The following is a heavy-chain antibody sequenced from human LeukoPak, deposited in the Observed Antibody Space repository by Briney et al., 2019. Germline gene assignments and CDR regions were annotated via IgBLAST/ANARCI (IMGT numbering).Heavy chain of an antibody. CDR3: ARATTYYDILTGYFPPGYYYMDV. CDR1: GFTFSSSD. CDR2: ISSSGSTI. V-gene: IGHV3-48*01. D-gene: IGHD3-9*01. J-gene: IGHJ6*03. Sequence: PGGSLRLSCAASGFTFSSSDMNWVRQAPGKGLEWVSYISSSGSTIYYADSVKGRFTISRDNSKNTLYLQMNSLRAEDTAVYYCARATTYYDILTGYFPPGYYYMDVWGKGTTVTISS.